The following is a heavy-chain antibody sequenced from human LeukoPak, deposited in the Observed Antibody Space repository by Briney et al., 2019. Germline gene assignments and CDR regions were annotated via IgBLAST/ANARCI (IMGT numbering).Heavy chain of an antibody. CDR2: IYSGGST. V-gene: IGHV3-53*01. D-gene: IGHD3-16*01. J-gene: IGHJ6*02. CDR3: ARDPWGNYYYGMDV. CDR1: GFTVSSNY. Sequence: PGGSLRLSCAASGFTVSSNYMSWVRQAPGKGLEWVSVIYSGGSTYYADSVKGRFTISRDNSKNTLYLQMNSLRAEDTTVYYCARDPWGNYYYGMDVWGQGTTVTVSS.